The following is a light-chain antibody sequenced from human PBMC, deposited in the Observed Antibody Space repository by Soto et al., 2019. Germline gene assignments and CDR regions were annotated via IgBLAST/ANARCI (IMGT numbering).Light chain of an antibody. CDR1: RSVSSY. Sequence: EIVLTQSPATLSLSPGERATLSCRAGRSVSSYLAWYQQKPDQAPRLLIYDASNRATGIPARFSGSGSGTDFTLTISGLEPEYFAVYYCQQRGNWPLSFGQGTRLVI. V-gene: IGKV3-11*01. CDR2: DAS. CDR3: QQRGNWPLS. J-gene: IGKJ5*01.